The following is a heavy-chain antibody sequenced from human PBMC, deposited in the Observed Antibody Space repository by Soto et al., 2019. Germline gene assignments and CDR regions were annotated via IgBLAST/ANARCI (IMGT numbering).Heavy chain of an antibody. CDR3: ARDVASGSSGLYCDDVEI. D-gene: IGHD2-8*02. J-gene: IGHJ3*02. Sequence: EVQLVESGGGLVQPGGSLTLSCAASEFAFSSYWMTWVRQAPGKGLEWVANIRKDGSHRYYLDSVRGRFTISRDNSKNSMYLQMDSQRAEDTALYFCARDVASGSSGLYCDDVEIWGQGTRVTVSS. CDR1: EFAFSSYW. V-gene: IGHV3-7*05. CDR2: IRKDGSHR.